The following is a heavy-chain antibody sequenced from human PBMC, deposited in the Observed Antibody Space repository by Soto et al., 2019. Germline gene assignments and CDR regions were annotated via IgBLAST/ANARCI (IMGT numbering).Heavy chain of an antibody. J-gene: IGHJ6*04. D-gene: IGHD2-15*01. CDR3: AWRYCNGPRSCDLGYGLDV. CDR1: GYIFSTYW. CDR2: TYPGDSDT. Sequence: ESLKISCKSYGYIFSTYWIGWVRQKPGKGLERMGITYPGDSDTKYSPSFQDQVTISADKFSDTVYMQRSSLKDSDTGTYYCAWRYCNGPRSCDLGYGLDVWGKGTTVTVSS. V-gene: IGHV5-51*01.